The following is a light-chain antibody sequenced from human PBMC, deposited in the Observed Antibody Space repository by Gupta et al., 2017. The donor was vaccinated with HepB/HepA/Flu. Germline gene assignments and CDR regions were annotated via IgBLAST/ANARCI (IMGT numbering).Light chain of an antibody. J-gene: IGLJ3*02. CDR1: NIGSKS. CDR2: DDS. V-gene: IGLV3-21*03. CDR3: QVWDSSSDHPV. Sequence: SSVPTQPPSVSGAPGRTARITCGGNNIGSKSVHWYQQKPGQAPVLVVYDDSDRPSGIPERFSGSNSGNTATLTISRVEAGDEADYYCQVWDSSSDHPVFGGGTKLTVL.